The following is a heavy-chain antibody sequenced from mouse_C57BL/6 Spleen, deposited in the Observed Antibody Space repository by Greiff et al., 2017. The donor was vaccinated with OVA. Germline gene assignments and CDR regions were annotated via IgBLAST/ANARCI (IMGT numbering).Heavy chain of an antibody. CDR3: ARGVYGNYGYWYFDV. J-gene: IGHJ1*03. CDR2: IDPEDGET. D-gene: IGHD2-1*01. V-gene: IGHV14-2*01. Sequence: EVQLVESGAELVKPGASVKLSCTASGFNIKDYYMHWVKQRTEQGLEWIGRIDPEDGETKYAPKFQGKATITADTSSNTAYLQLSSLTSEDTAVYYCARGVYGNYGYWYFDVWGTGTTVTVSS. CDR1: GFNIKDYY.